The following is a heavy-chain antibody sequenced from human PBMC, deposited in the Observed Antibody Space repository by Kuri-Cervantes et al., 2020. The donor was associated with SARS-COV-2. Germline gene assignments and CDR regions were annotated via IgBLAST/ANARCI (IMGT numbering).Heavy chain of an antibody. Sequence: SETLSLTCTVSGGSISSSSYYWGWIRQPPGKGLEWIGSIYYSGSNYYNPSLKSRVTISVDTSKNQFSLKLSSVTAADTAVYYCARVSSSGWYPVDAAFDIWGQGTMVTVSS. D-gene: IGHD6-19*01. CDR3: ARVSSSGWYPVDAAFDI. CDR1: GGSISSSSYY. J-gene: IGHJ3*02. CDR2: IYYSGSN. V-gene: IGHV4-39*01.